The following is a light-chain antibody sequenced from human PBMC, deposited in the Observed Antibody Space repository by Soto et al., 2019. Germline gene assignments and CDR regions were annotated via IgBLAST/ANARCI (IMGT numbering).Light chain of an antibody. V-gene: IGLV2-14*01. CDR3: GSYTTSSTVV. Sequence: QSVLTQPASVSGSPGQSITISCTGTSSDVGSYPYVSWYQQHPGKAPKLMIYDVNSRPSGVSNRFSGSKSGNTASLTISGLQAEDEAEYYCGSYTTSSTVVFGGGTKLTVL. CDR2: DVN. CDR1: SSDVGSYPY. J-gene: IGLJ2*01.